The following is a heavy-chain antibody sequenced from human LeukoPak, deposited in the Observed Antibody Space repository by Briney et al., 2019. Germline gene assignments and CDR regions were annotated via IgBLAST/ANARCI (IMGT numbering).Heavy chain of an antibody. V-gene: IGHV3-48*02. D-gene: IGHD5-24*01. CDR1: GFTFSSYS. Sequence: PGGSLRLSCAASGFTFSSYSMNWVRQARGKGLEWVSYISSSSSTIYYADSVKGRFTISRDNAKNSLYLQMNSLRDEDTAVYYCASAGRDGYNPFDYWGQGTLVTVSS. J-gene: IGHJ4*02. CDR3: ASAGRDGYNPFDY. CDR2: ISSSSSTI.